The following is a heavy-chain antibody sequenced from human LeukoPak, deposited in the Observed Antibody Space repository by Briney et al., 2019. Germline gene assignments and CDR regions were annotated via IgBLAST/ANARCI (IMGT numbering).Heavy chain of an antibody. D-gene: IGHD3-10*01. J-gene: IGHJ6*03. CDR3: ARGTMYYYGSGTMGYYYYYYMDV. Sequence: PSETLSLTCTVSGGSISSYYWSWIRQPPGKGLEWIGYIYYSGSTNYNPSLKSRVTISVDTSENQFSLKLSSVTAADTAVYYCARGTMYYYGSGTMGYYYYYYMDVWGKGTTVTVSS. CDR1: GGSISSYY. V-gene: IGHV4-59*01. CDR2: IYYSGST.